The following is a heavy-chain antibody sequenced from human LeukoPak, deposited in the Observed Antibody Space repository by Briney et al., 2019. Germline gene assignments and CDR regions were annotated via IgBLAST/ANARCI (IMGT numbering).Heavy chain of an antibody. Sequence: PSETLSLTCAVYGGSFSGYYWSWVRQPPGKGLEWIGEINHSGSTNYNPSLKSRVTISVDTSKNQFSLKLSSVTAADTAVYYCARGGYSYGYRNWFDPWGQGTLVTVSS. J-gene: IGHJ5*02. CDR2: INHSGST. CDR3: ARGGYSYGYRNWFDP. CDR1: GGSFSGYY. D-gene: IGHD5-18*01. V-gene: IGHV4-34*01.